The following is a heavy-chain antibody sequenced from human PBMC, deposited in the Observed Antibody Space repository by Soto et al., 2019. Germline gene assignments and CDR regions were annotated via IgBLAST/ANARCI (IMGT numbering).Heavy chain of an antibody. D-gene: IGHD3-16*02. V-gene: IGHV3-23*01. Sequence: PGGSLRLSCAASGFTFSSYAMSWVRQAPGKGLEWDSAISGSGGSTYYADSVKGRFTISRDNSKNTLYLQMNSLRAEDTAVYYCAKLVMITFGGVIVIPGSNRDDAFDIWGQGTMVTVSS. CDR1: GFTFSSYA. CDR3: AKLVMITFGGVIVIPGSNRDDAFDI. CDR2: ISGSGGST. J-gene: IGHJ3*02.